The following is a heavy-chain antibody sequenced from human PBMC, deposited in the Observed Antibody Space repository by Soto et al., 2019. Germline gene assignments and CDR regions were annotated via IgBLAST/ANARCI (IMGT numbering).Heavy chain of an antibody. V-gene: IGHV3-33*01. CDR2: IWYDGSNK. CDR3: ARDGSVLAATQIDY. CDR1: GFTFSSYG. Sequence: QVQLVESGGGVVQPGRSLRLSCAASGFTFSSYGMHWVRQAPGKGLEWVAVIWYDGSNKYYADSVKGRFTISRDNSKNTLYLQMNSLRAEDTAVYYCARDGSVLAATQIDYWGQGTLVTVSS. D-gene: IGHD2-15*01. J-gene: IGHJ4*02.